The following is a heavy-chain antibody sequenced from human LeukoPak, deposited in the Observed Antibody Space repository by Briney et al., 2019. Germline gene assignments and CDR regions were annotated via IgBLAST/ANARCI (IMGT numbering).Heavy chain of an antibody. CDR2: ISSSSSYI. CDR1: GFPFSSYS. V-gene: IGHV3-21*01. CDR3: IYYDSSGYPY. D-gene: IGHD3-22*01. J-gene: IGHJ4*02. Sequence: GSLRLSCAASGFPFSSYSMNWVRQAPGKGLEWVSSISSSSSYIYYADSVKGRFTISRDNAKNSLYLQMNSLRAEDTAVYYCIYYDSSGYPYWGQGTLVTVSS.